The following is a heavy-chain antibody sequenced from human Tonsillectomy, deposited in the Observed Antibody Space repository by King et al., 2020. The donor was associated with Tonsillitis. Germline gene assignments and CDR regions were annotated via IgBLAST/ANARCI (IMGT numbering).Heavy chain of an antibody. V-gene: IGHV4-39*01. CDR3: ARQGPGYDILTASNVGLDY. Sequence: QLPESGPGLVKPSETLSLTCTVSGGSISSSSYFWGWIRQPPGKGLEWIGSIYYSGSTSYNPSLKSRVTISVDTSKNQFSLKLSSVTAADTAVYYCARQGPGYDILTASNVGLDYWGQGTLVTVSS. CDR2: IYYSGST. J-gene: IGHJ4*02. CDR1: GGSISSSSYF. D-gene: IGHD3-9*01.